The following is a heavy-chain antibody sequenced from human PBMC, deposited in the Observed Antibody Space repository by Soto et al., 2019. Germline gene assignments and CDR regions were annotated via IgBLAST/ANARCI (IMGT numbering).Heavy chain of an antibody. CDR1: GFSLSTRGVG. Sequence: FGPNLVNTTQTLTLSLTFSGFSLSTRGVGVGWIRQPPGKALEWLALIYWNDDKFYSPSLKSRLTVTKDTSKNQVVLTMTNMGPVDTATYYCVHRQTGTFHYWGQGALVTVS. CDR2: IYWNDDK. D-gene: IGHD1-7*01. J-gene: IGHJ4*02. V-gene: IGHV2-5*01. CDR3: VHRQTGTFHY.